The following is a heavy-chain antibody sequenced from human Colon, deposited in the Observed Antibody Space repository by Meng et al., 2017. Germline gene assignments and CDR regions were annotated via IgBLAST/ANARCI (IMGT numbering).Heavy chain of an antibody. CDR3: VRSSGWVRTGFDP. CDR1: GDYIGTGAYY. CDR2: IGHSGFT. Sequence: QPQLQESGPGLVKPSEALSLTCGVSGDYIGTGAYYWGWIRQAPGKGLEWIGSIGHSGFTYYTPSVRSRVTVSIDTSKNQFSLKLTSVTAADTAVYYCVRSSGWVRTGFDPWGQGTLVTVSS. J-gene: IGHJ5*02. V-gene: IGHV4-39*01. D-gene: IGHD6-19*01.